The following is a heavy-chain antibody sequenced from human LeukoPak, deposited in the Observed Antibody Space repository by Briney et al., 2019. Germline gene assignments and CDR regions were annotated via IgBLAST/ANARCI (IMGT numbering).Heavy chain of an antibody. D-gene: IGHD4-23*01. Sequence: PSETLSLTCTVSGYSISTSYYWGWIRQPPGKGLEWIGEINHSGSTNYNPSLKSRVTISVDTSKNQFSLKLSSVTAADTAVYYCARYLDYGGNSRVFQHWGQGTLVTVSS. CDR3: ARYLDYGGNSRVFQH. CDR1: GYSISTSYY. CDR2: INHSGST. V-gene: IGHV4-38-2*02. J-gene: IGHJ1*01.